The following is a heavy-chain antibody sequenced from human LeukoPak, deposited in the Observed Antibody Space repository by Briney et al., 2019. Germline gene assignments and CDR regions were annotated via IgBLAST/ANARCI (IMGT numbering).Heavy chain of an antibody. J-gene: IGHJ4*02. CDR1: GLIFKDAW. CDR2: IYSGGST. V-gene: IGHV3-53*01. Sequence: GGSLRLSCAASGLIFKDAWMTWVRQAPGKGLEWVSVIYSGGSTFYADSVKGRFTISRDSSKNTVYLQMNSLRAEDTAVYYCAGSDSWYTLDYWGQGTLVTVSS. D-gene: IGHD6-13*01. CDR3: AGSDSWYTLDY.